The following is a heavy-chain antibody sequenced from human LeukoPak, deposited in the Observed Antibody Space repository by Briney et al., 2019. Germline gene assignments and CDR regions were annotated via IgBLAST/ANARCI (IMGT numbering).Heavy chain of an antibody. J-gene: IGHJ4*02. CDR2: IYYSGST. CDR1: GGSISSYY. D-gene: IGHD6-19*01. V-gene: IGHV4-59*08. Sequence: SETLSLTCTVSGGSISSYYWSWIRQPPGKALEWIGYIYYSGSTNYNPSLKSRVTISVDTSKNQFSLKLSSVTAADTAVYYCARSTAGSGWYKSSYYFDYWGQGTLVTVSS. CDR3: ARSTAGSGWYKSSYYFDY.